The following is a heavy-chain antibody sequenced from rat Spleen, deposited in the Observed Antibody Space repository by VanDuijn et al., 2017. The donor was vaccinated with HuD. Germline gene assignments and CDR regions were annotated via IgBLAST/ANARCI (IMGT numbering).Heavy chain of an antibody. Sequence: EVQLQESGPGLVNPSQSLSLTCSVTGYSITSNYWGWIRKFPGNTMEWIGHINYSGSTTYNPSLKSRISITRDTSKNQFFLQVNSVTTEDTATYFCARWDYYSPRWYFDFWGPGTMVTVSS. CDR1: GYSITSNY. CDR3: ARWDYYSPRWYFDF. D-gene: IGHD1-1*01. J-gene: IGHJ1*01. V-gene: IGHV3-1*01. CDR2: INYSGST.